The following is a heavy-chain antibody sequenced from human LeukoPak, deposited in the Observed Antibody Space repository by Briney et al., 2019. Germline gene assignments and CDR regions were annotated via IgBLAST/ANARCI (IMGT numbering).Heavy chain of an antibody. J-gene: IGHJ6*03. D-gene: IGHD3-3*01. V-gene: IGHV3-11*01. CDR2: ISSSGSTI. CDR3: ARDTYDFWSGYSNYYYYMDV. Sequence: GGSLRVSCAASGFTFIDYYMSWIRQAQGKGLEWVSYISSSGSTIYYADSVKGRFTISRDNAKNSLYLQMNSLRAEDTAVYYCARDTYDFWSGYSNYYYYMDVWGKGTTVTVSS. CDR1: GFTFIDYY.